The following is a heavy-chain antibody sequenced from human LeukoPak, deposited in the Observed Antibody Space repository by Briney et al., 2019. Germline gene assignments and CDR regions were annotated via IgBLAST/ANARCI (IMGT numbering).Heavy chain of an antibody. CDR3: ARVGGLGELSSLDY. V-gene: IGHV4-4*07. CDR2: IYTSGST. Sequence: SETLSLTCTVSGGSIGSYYWSWIRQPAGKGLEWIGRIYTSGSTNYNPSLKSRVTMSVDTSKNQFSLKLSSVTAADTAVYYCARVGGLGELSSLDYWGQGTLVTVSS. CDR1: GGSIGSYY. D-gene: IGHD3-16*02. J-gene: IGHJ4*02.